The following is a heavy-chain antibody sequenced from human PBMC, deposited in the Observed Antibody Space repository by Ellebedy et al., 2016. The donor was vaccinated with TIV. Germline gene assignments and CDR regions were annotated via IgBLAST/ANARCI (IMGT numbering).Heavy chain of an antibody. CDR1: GVRFSDYF. Sequence: GESLKISCAGSGVRFSDYFMTWIRQAPGKGLEWISYISSSSTYTNYADSVRGRFTISRDSAKNSLSLQMNSLRADDTAIYYCARGTKFGFSSGWYIDYWGQGTLVTVSS. V-gene: IGHV3-11*03. CDR3: ARGTKFGFSSGWYIDY. J-gene: IGHJ4*02. CDR2: ISSSSTYT. D-gene: IGHD6-13*01.